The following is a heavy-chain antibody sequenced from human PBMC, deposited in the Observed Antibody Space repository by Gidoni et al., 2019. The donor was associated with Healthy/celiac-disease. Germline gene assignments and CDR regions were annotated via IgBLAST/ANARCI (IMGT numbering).Heavy chain of an antibody. J-gene: IGHJ4*02. D-gene: IGHD3-10*01. CDR1: GFTFSSYG. Sequence: QVQLVESGGGVVQPGRSLRLSCAASGFTFSSYGMHWVRQAPGKGLERVAVISYDGSNKYYADSVKGRFTISRDNSKNTLYLQMNSLRAEDTAVYYCAKDRSGDLDYWGQGTLVTVSS. CDR3: AKDRSGDLDY. V-gene: IGHV3-30*18. CDR2: ISYDGSNK.